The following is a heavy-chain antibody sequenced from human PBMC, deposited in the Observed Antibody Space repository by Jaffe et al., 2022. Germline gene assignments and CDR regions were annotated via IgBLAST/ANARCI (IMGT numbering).Heavy chain of an antibody. J-gene: IGHJ4*02. CDR3: ARDRVITFGGVTIDY. CDR2: INAGNGNT. V-gene: IGHV1-3*01. CDR1: GYTFTSYA. Sequence: QVQLVQSGAEVKKPGASVKVSCKASGYTFTSYAMHWVRQAPGQRLEWMGWINAGNGNTKYSQKFQGRVTITRDTSASTAYMELSSLRSEDTAVYYCARDRVITFGGVTIDYWGQGTLVTVSS. D-gene: IGHD3-16*01.